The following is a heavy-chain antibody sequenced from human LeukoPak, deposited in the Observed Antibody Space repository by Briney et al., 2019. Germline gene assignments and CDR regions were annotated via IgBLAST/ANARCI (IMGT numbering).Heavy chain of an antibody. D-gene: IGHD6-19*01. J-gene: IGHJ4*02. CDR1: GFTFSDYY. V-gene: IGHV3-11*01. CDR3: AREGYSSGWHTYFDY. Sequence: GGSLRLSCAASGFTFSDYYTSWIRQAPGKGLEWVSYISSSGSTIYYADSVKGRFTISRDNAKNSLYLQMNSLRAEDTAVYYCAREGYSSGWHTYFDYWGQGTLVTVSS. CDR2: ISSSGSTI.